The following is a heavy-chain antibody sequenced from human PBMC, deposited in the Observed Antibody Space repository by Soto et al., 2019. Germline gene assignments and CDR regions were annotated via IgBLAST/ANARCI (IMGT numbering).Heavy chain of an antibody. J-gene: IGHJ4*02. D-gene: IGHD1-26*01. CDR3: AREGENSGEIDF. V-gene: IGHV1-2*02. Sequence: ASVKVSCKASGYTFTGYYFHWVLQAPGQGLESMGWINPKRGGTNYAQKFQGRVTMSTDTSTNTGYMELSSLRSDDTAVYYCAREGENSGEIDFWGQGTLVTVSS. CDR2: INPKRGGT. CDR1: GYTFTGYY.